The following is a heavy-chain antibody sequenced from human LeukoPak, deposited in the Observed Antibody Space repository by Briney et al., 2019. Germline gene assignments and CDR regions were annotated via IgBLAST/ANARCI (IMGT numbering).Heavy chain of an antibody. V-gene: IGHV3-7*01. CDR2: IKQDGSEK. J-gene: IGHJ4*02. CDR1: GFTFSSYW. D-gene: IGHD3-22*01. CDR3: ATTTGTYYYDSSGYYASVQGLFDY. Sequence: GGSLRLSCAASGFTFSSYWMSWVRQAPGKGLEWVANIKQDGSEKYYVDSVKGRFTISRDNAKNSLYLQMNSLRAEDTAVHYCATTTGTYYYDSSGYYASVQGLFDYWGQGTLVTVSS.